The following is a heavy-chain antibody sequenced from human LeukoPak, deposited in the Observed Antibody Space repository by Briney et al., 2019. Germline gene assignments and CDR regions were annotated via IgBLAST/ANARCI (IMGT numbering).Heavy chain of an antibody. CDR3: ARLSWTTVTVNYYYYMDV. CDR2: INHSGST. J-gene: IGHJ6*03. D-gene: IGHD4-17*01. V-gene: IGHV4-34*01. Sequence: SETLSLTCAVYGGSFSGYYWSWIRQPPGKGLEWIGEINHSGSTNYNPSLKSRVTISVDTSKNQFSLKLSSVTAADTAVYYCARLSWTTVTVNYYYYMDVWGKGTTVTISS. CDR1: GGSFSGYY.